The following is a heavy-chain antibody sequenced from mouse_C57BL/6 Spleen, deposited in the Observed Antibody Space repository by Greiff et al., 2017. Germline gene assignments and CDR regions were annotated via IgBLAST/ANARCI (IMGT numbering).Heavy chain of an antibody. V-gene: IGHV3-6*01. CDR1: GYSITSGYY. Sequence: EVKLQESGPGLVKPSQSLSLTCSVTGYSITSGYYWNWIRQFPGNKLEWMGYISYDGSNNYNPSLKNRISITRDTSKNQFFLKLNSVTTEDTATYYCAREGGYDGFDYWGQGTTLTVSS. CDR3: AREGGYDGFDY. D-gene: IGHD2-2*01. J-gene: IGHJ2*01. CDR2: ISYDGSN.